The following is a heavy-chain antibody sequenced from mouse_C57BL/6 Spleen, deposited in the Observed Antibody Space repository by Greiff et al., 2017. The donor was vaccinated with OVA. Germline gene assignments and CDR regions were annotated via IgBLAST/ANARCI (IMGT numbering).Heavy chain of an antibody. CDR3: ARAPYYGSKDY. CDR1: GYTFTSYW. D-gene: IGHD1-1*01. V-gene: IGHV1-64*01. Sequence: VQLQQPGAELVKPGASVKLSCKASGYTFTSYWMHWVKQRPGQGLEWIGMIHPNSGSTNYNEKFKSKATLTVDKSSSTAYMQLSSLTSEDSAVYYCARAPYYGSKDYWGQGTTLTVSS. J-gene: IGHJ2*01. CDR2: IHPNSGST.